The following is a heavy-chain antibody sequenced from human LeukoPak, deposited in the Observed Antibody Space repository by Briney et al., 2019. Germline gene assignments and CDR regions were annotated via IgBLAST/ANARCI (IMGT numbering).Heavy chain of an antibody. CDR1: GGSISSGDYY. CDR2: THYSGST. V-gene: IGHV4-30-4*02. Sequence: SETLSLTCTVSGGSISSGDYYWSWIRQHPVKGLEWIGYTHYSGSTYYNPSLKSRVTISVDTSKNQFSLKLSSVTAADTAVYYCARGGRWLQFGAFDIWGQGTMVTVSS. J-gene: IGHJ3*02. D-gene: IGHD5-24*01. CDR3: ARGGRWLQFGAFDI.